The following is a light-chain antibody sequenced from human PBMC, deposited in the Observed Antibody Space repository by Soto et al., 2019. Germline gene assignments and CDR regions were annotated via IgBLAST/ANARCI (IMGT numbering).Light chain of an antibody. CDR3: AAWDDSLNGLV. V-gene: IGLV1-44*01. CDR1: SSNIGSQP. CDR2: TNT. J-gene: IGLJ2*01. Sequence: QLVLTQPPSASGTPGQRVTVSCSGSSSNIGSQPVNWYQQLPGTAPKLLIYTNTLRPSGVPDRFSGSKSGTSASLAISGLQSEDEADYYCAAWDDSLNGLVFGGGTKLTVL.